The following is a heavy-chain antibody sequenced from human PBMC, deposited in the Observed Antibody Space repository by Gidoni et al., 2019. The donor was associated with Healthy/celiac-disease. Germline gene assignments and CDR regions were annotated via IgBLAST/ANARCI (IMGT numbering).Heavy chain of an antibody. CDR3: AKDADSSSYVDY. J-gene: IGHJ4*02. CDR2: ISYDGSNK. Sequence: QVQLVESGGGVVQPGRSLRLSCAASGFTFSSYGMHWVRQAPGKGLEWVAVISYDGSNKYYADSVKGRFTISRDNSKNTLYLQMNSLRAEDTAVYYCAKDADSSSYVDYWGQGTLVTVSS. D-gene: IGHD6-6*01. V-gene: IGHV3-30*18. CDR1: GFTFSSYG.